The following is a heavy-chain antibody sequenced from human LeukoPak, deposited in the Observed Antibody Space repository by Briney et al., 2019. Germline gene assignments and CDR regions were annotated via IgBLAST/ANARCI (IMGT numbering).Heavy chain of an antibody. CDR2: IRYDGSSE. Sequence: PGGSLRLSCEASGFTFSGFGMHWVRQAPGKGLEWVAFIRYDGSSEFYVDSVKGRFTISRDNSKNTLYLQMNSLRAEDTAVYYCARCSGASCSMYYFDYWGQGTLVTVSS. J-gene: IGHJ4*02. V-gene: IGHV3-30*02. CDR1: GFTFSGFG. CDR3: ARCSGASCSMYYFDY. D-gene: IGHD2-15*01.